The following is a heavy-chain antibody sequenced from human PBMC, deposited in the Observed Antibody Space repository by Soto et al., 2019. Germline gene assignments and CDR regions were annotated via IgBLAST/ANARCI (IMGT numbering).Heavy chain of an antibody. CDR2: ILPIFGTA. Sequence: SVKVSCKASGGTFSSYAISWVRQAPGQGLEWMGGILPIFGTANYARKFQGRVTITADRSTSTAYMELSSLRSEDTAVYYCARASTLKVHCGSVSCTRMDVWGQGTTVTVSS. CDR1: GGTFSSYA. J-gene: IGHJ6*02. CDR3: ARASTLKVHCGSVSCTRMDV. D-gene: IGHD2-2*01. V-gene: IGHV1-69*06.